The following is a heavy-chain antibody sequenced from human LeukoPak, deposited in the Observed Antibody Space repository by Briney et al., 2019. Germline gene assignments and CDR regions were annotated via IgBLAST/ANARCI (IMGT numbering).Heavy chain of an antibody. J-gene: IGHJ6*03. CDR2: IDDSGNT. CDR3: ARTPLGYYYYYMDV. Sequence: SETLSLTCSVSGGSIRSYFWSWIRQPAGKGLEWIGYIDDSGNTNYNPSLKSRVTISVDTSKNQFSLKLSSVTAADTAVYYCARTPLGYYYYYMDVWGKGTTVTISS. CDR1: GGSIRSYF. V-gene: IGHV4-59*08.